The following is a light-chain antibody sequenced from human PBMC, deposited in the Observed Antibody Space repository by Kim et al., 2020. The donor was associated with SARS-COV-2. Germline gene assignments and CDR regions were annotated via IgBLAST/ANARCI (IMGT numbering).Light chain of an antibody. CDR3: AAWDDSLNGWV. Sequence: ELTPPSASGTPGQRVTISCSGSSSNIGSNTVNWYQQLPGTAPKLLIYSNNQRPSGVPDRFSGSKSGTSASLAISGLQSEDEADYYCAAWDDSLNGWVFGGGTQLTVL. CDR1: SSNIGSNT. CDR2: SNN. V-gene: IGLV1-44*01. J-gene: IGLJ3*02.